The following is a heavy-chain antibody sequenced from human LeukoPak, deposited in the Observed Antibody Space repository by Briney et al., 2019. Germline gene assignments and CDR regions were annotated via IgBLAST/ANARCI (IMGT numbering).Heavy chain of an antibody. CDR3: ARGRDPY. D-gene: IGHD5-24*01. J-gene: IGHJ4*02. CDR1: GGSFSGYY. V-gene: IGHV4-34*01. Sequence: SETLSLTCAVYGGSFSGYYRTWIRQPPGRGLEWIGEINHSGSTNYNPSLKSRVTISVDTSKSQFSLKLNSVTAADTAMYCCARGRDPYWGQGTLVTVSS. CDR2: INHSGST.